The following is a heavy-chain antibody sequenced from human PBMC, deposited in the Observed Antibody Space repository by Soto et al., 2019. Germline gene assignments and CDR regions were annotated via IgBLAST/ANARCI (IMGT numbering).Heavy chain of an antibody. V-gene: IGHV3-23*01. CDR1: GFTFSSYA. CDR3: ARDGDIVVVPAPHYYGMDV. D-gene: IGHD2-2*01. Sequence: GGSLRLSCAASGFTFSSYAMSWVRQAPGKGLEWVSAISGSGGSTYYADSVKGRFTVSRDNAKNTLYLQMNSLRAEDTAVYYWARDGDIVVVPAPHYYGMDVWGQGTTVTVSS. CDR2: ISGSGGST. J-gene: IGHJ6*02.